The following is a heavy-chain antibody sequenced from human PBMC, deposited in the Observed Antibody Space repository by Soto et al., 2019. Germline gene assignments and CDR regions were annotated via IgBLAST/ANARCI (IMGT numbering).Heavy chain of an antibody. V-gene: IGHV3-48*02. CDR3: ARGAVTGTSLFEF. Sequence: PVGSLRLSCAFSVFTLTTYSMNWVRDSPGKWLEWISFINKNGFTIYYADSVKGRFTISRDYAKNSLYLQMDSLRHEDTAVYYCARGAVTGTSLFEFRGLGTLGTVSS. CDR1: VFTLTTYS. J-gene: IGHJ4*02. D-gene: IGHD6-19*01. CDR2: INKNGFTI.